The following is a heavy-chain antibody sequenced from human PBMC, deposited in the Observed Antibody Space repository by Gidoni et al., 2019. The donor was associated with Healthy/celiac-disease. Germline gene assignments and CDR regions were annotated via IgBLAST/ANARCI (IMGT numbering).Heavy chain of an antibody. CDR2: INAGNGNT. J-gene: IGHJ6*02. Sequence: QVQLVQSGAEVKKPGASVKVSCKASGYTFTIYAMHWLRQAPGQRLEWMGWINAGNGNTKYSQKFQGRVTITRDTSASTAYMELSSLRSEDTAVYYCARGAAVYYYYYGMDVWGQGTTVTVSS. V-gene: IGHV1-3*01. D-gene: IGHD6-13*01. CDR3: ARGAAVYYYYYGMDV. CDR1: GYTFTIYA.